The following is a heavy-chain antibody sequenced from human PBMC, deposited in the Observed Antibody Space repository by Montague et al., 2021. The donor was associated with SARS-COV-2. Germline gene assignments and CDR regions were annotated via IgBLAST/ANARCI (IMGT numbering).Heavy chain of an antibody. CDR1: GGSFSGYY. V-gene: IGHV4-34*01. CDR3: ARARYYGSGTSLGMDV. Sequence: TLSLTCAVYGGSFSGYYWSWIRQPPGKGLEWIVEINHSGSTNYNPSLKSRVTISVDTSKNQFSLKLSSVTAADTAVYYCARARYYGSGTSLGMDVWGQGTTVAVSS. CDR2: INHSGST. J-gene: IGHJ6*02. D-gene: IGHD3-10*01.